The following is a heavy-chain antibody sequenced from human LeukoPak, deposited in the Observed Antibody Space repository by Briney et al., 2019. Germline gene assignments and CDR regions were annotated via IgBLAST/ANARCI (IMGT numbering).Heavy chain of an antibody. J-gene: IGHJ4*02. D-gene: IGHD2-21*02. CDR1: EYTFTGYY. Sequence: GASVKVSCKASEYTFTGYYMHWVRQAPGQGLEWMGRINPNSGGTNYAQKLQGRVTMTTDTSTSTAYMELRSLRSDDTAVYYCARGSDCGGDCYSEDWGQGTLVTVSS. CDR2: INPNSGGT. CDR3: ARGSDCGGDCYSED. V-gene: IGHV1-2*06.